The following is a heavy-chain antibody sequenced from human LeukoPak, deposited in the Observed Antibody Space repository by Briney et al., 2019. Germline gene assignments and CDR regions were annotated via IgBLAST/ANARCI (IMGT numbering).Heavy chain of an antibody. J-gene: IGHJ6*03. V-gene: IGHV3-23*01. CDR2: IGGNGVSI. Sequence: GGSLRLSCATSGFTFSSYAMHWVRQVPGKGLEWVSGIGGNGVSIYYADSVKGRFTISRDNSKNTLYLQMNSLRAEDTALYYCARDLAPRPQQYYMHGWGKGTKVSDSS. D-gene: IGHD6-13*01. CDR1: GFTFSSYA. CDR3: ARDLAPRPQQYYMHG.